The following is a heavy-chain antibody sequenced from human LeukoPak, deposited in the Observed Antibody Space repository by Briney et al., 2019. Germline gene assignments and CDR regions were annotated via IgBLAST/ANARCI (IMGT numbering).Heavy chain of an antibody. J-gene: IGHJ4*02. Sequence: SETLSLTCAVYGGSFSGYYWSRIRQPPGKGLEWIGEINHSGNTNYNPSLKSRVTISVDTSKNQFSLKLSSVTAADTAVYYCARGVYYYDSSGYYLREPDFDYWGQGTLVTVSS. CDR1: GGSFSGYY. CDR2: INHSGNT. D-gene: IGHD3-22*01. CDR3: ARGVYYYDSSGYYLREPDFDY. V-gene: IGHV4-34*01.